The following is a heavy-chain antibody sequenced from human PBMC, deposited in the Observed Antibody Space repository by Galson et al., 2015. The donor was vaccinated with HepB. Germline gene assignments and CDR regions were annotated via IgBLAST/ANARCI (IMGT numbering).Heavy chain of an antibody. CDR3: ARLGTMLGDYYYYYGMDV. Sequence: SVKVSCKASGGTFSSYAISWVRQAPGQGLEWMGGIIPIFGTANYAQKFQGRVTITADESTSTAYMELSSLRSEDTAVYYCARLGTMLGDYYYYYGMDVWGQGTTVTVSS. D-gene: IGHD3-10*02. CDR2: IIPIFGTA. V-gene: IGHV1-69*13. J-gene: IGHJ6*02. CDR1: GGTFSSYA.